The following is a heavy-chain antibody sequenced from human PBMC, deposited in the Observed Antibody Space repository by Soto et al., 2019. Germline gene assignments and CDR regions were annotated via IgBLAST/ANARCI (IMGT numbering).Heavy chain of an antibody. V-gene: IGHV3-21*01. CDR3: ARDRGYDAHDYYYNAMDV. D-gene: IGHD2-15*01. CDR1: GFTFRTYT. Sequence: GSLRLSCVASGFTFRTYTMNWVRQAPGKGLEWVSGIRGFSPYTFYAESVKVRFTISRDNAKNSLYLQMNSLGVEDTAVYYCARDRGYDAHDYYYNAMDVWGQGTKVTVYS. CDR2: IRGFSPYT. J-gene: IGHJ6*02.